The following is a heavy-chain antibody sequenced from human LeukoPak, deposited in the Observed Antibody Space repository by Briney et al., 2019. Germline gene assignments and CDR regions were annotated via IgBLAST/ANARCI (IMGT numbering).Heavy chain of an antibody. Sequence: SETLSLTCTVSGGSISSGGYYWGWIRQHPGKGLEWIGYIYYSGSTYYNPSLKSRVTISVDTSKNQFSLKLSSVTAADTAVYYCAREKFYYDSSGIYDYWGQGTLVTVSS. J-gene: IGHJ4*02. V-gene: IGHV4-31*03. CDR1: GGSISSGGYY. CDR2: IYYSGST. CDR3: AREKFYYDSSGIYDY. D-gene: IGHD3-22*01.